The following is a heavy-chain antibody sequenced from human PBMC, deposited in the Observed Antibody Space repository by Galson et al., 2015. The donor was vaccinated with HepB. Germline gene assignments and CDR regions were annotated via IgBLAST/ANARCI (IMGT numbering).Heavy chain of an antibody. Sequence: SVKVSCKASGGTFSSYAISWVRQAPGQGLEWMGGIIPIFGTANYAQKFQGRVTITADESTSTAYMELSSLRSEDTAVYYCARDHDFWSGYPHYDYFDYWGQGTLVTVSS. D-gene: IGHD3-3*01. CDR1: GGTFSSYA. V-gene: IGHV1-69*13. CDR2: IIPIFGTA. CDR3: ARDHDFWSGYPHYDYFDY. J-gene: IGHJ4*02.